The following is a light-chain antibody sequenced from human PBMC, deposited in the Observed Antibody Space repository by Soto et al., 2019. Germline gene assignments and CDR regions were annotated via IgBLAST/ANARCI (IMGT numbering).Light chain of an antibody. J-gene: IGLJ1*01. CDR2: SYN. CDR3: AAWDDSLNGYV. V-gene: IGLV1-44*01. Sequence: QSALTQPPSTSGTPGQRINISCSGSSSNIGSESVNWYQQLPGTAPKLLIYSYNQRPSGVPDRFSGSKSGTSASLAISGLQSEDEADYICAAWDDSLNGYVFGLGTKVA. CDR1: SSNIGSES.